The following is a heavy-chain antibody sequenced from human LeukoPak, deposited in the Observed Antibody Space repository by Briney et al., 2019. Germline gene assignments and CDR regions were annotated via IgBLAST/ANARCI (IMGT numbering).Heavy chain of an antibody. Sequence: GGSLTLSCAVSGITLSNYGMSWVRQAPGKGLEWVAGISGSGGSTNYADSVKGRCTISRDHPKNPLLLQMKSLRAEDTAVYFCAKRGVVIRVILVGFHKEAYYFDSWGQGALVTVSS. CDR1: GITLSNYG. J-gene: IGHJ4*02. CDR2: ISGSGGST. V-gene: IGHV3-23*01. D-gene: IGHD2-21*01. CDR3: AKRGVVIRVILVGFHKEAYYFDS.